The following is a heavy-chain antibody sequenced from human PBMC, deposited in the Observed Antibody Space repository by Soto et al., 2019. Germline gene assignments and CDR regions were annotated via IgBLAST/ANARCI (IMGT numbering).Heavy chain of an antibody. CDR2: TYYRSKWYN. Sequence: PPQTLSLTCAISGDSVSSNSAAWNWIRQSPSRGLEWLGRTYYRSKWYNDYAVSVKSRITINPDTSKNQFSLQLNSVTPEDTAVYYCARELIQSWLVDTFDIWGQGTMVTVSS. CDR1: GDSVSSNSAA. J-gene: IGHJ3*02. CDR3: ARELIQSWLVDTFDI. V-gene: IGHV6-1*01. D-gene: IGHD6-19*01.